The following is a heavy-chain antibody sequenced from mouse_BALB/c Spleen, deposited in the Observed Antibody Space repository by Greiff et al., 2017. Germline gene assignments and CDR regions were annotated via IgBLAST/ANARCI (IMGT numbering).Heavy chain of an antibody. Sequence: VKLLESGAELMKPGASVKISCKATGYTFSSYWIEWVKQRPGHGLEWIGEILPGSGSTNYNEKFKGKATFTADTSSNTAYMQLSSLTSEDSAVYYCARNGRMFAYWGQGTLVTVSA. CDR2: ILPGSGST. CDR3: ARNGRMFAY. D-gene: IGHD1-1*01. V-gene: IGHV1-9*01. J-gene: IGHJ3*01. CDR1: GYTFSSYW.